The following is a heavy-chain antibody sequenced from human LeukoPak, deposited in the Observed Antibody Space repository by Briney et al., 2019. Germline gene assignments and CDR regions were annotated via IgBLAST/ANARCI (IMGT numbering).Heavy chain of an antibody. D-gene: IGHD3-22*01. J-gene: IGHJ6*03. CDR2: IYHSGST. V-gene: IGHV4-38-2*02. Sequence: SETLSLTCNVSGYSISSGYYWGWIRQPPGKGLEWIGNIYHSGSTYYNPSLKSRVTISVDTSKNQFSLKLSSVTAADTAVYYCARVDYYDSSGYYPYYYYYMDVWGKGTTVTVSS. CDR3: ARVDYYDSSGYYPYYYYYMDV. CDR1: GYSISSGYY.